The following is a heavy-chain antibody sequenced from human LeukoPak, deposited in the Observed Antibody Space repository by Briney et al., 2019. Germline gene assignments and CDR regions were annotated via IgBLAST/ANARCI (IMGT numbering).Heavy chain of an antibody. Sequence: ASVKVSCKASGYTLSSYDLNWVRQSTGHGLEWMAWMNPSTGDTAYAQKFQDRINLTRDTSISTAYMELSSLRSDDTAVYYCARDHRYSSSWHDYWGQGTLVTVSS. J-gene: IGHJ4*02. CDR3: ARDHRYSSSWHDY. V-gene: IGHV1-8*01. D-gene: IGHD6-13*01. CDR1: GYTLSSYD. CDR2: MNPSTGDT.